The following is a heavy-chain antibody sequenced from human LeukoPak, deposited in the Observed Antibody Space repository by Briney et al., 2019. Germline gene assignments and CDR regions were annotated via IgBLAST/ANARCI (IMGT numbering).Heavy chain of an antibody. V-gene: IGHV3-33*01. D-gene: IGHD3-22*01. J-gene: IGHJ4*02. Sequence: GGSLRLSCAASGFTFSSYGMHWVRQAPGKGLEWVAVIWSDGSNKYYADSVKGRFTISRDSSKNTLYLQMNSLRAEDTAVYYCARAYSYYDSSGAAYWGQGTLVTVSS. CDR1: GFTFSSYG. CDR3: ARAYSYYDSSGAAY. CDR2: IWSDGSNK.